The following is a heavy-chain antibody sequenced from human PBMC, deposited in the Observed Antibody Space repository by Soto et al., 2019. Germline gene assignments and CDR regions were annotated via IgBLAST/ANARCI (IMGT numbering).Heavy chain of an antibody. CDR2: IIPILGIA. Sequence: QVQLVQSGAEVKKPGSSVKVSCKASGGTFSSYTISWVRQAPGQGLEWMGRIIPILGIANYAQKFQGRVTMTAAKATSTAYMELSSLRSEDTAVYYCAGALEGTTTVTREYNWFDPWGQGTLVTVSS. CDR1: GGTFSSYT. D-gene: IGHD4-17*01. J-gene: IGHJ5*02. CDR3: AGALEGTTTVTREYNWFDP. V-gene: IGHV1-69*02.